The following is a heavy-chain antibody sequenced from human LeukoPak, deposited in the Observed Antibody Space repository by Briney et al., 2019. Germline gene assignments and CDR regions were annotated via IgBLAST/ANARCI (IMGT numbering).Heavy chain of an antibody. CDR2: IYYSGST. D-gene: IGHD6-13*01. J-gene: IGHJ3*02. CDR3: ASLYSSSWFEAFDI. V-gene: IGHV4-59*01. CDR1: GGSISSYY. Sequence: SETLSLTCTVSGGSISSYYWSWIRQPPGKGLEWIGYIYYSGSTNYNPSLKSRVTISVDTSKNQFSLKLSSVTAADTAVYYCASLYSSSWFEAFDIWGQGTMVTVSS.